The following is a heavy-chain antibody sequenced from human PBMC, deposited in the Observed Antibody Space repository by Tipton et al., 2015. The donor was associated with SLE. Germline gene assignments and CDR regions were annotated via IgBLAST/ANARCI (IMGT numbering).Heavy chain of an antibody. Sequence: TLSLTCTVSGGSISSYYWSWIRQPAGKGLEWIGRIYTSGSTNYNPSLKSRVTMSVDTSKNQFSLKLSSVTAAATAVYYCARVGYSSGWYGESFQHWGQGTLVTVSS. CDR3: ARVGYSSGWYGESFQH. V-gene: IGHV4-4*07. D-gene: IGHD6-19*01. CDR2: IYTSGST. CDR1: GGSISSYY. J-gene: IGHJ1*01.